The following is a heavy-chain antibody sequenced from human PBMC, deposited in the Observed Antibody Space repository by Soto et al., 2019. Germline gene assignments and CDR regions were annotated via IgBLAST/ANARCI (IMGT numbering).Heavy chain of an antibody. V-gene: IGHV5-10-1*01. CDR1: GYSFTSYW. CDR3: ARHQPGTTYWFDY. D-gene: IGHD1-7*01. J-gene: IGHJ4*02. Sequence: GASLKISCKGSGYSFTSYWISWVRQMPGKGLEWMGRIDPSDSYTNYSPSFQGHVTISADKSISTAYLQWSSLKASDTAMYYCARHQPGTTYWFDYWGQGTLVTVSS. CDR2: IDPSDSYT.